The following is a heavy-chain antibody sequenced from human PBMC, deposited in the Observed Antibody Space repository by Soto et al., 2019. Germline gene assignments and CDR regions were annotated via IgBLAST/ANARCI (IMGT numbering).Heavy chain of an antibody. V-gene: IGHV3-74*01. CDR2: INGDGISP. CDR3: ARISQGTYCRGGNCYSDY. Sequence: EVQLVESGGDLVQPGGSLRLSCEASGFTFSSYWMHWVRQDPEKGLVWVSRINGDGISPSYADSVKGRFTISRDNAKDTLYLHMNSLGAEDTAVYYCARISQGTYCRGGNCYSDYWGQGTLVTVSS. J-gene: IGHJ4*02. D-gene: IGHD2-15*01. CDR1: GFTFSSYW.